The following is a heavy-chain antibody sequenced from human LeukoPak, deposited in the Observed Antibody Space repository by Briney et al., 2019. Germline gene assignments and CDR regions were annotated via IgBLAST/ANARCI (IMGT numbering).Heavy chain of an antibody. CDR3: ARVGKQVRGMDV. V-gene: IGHV1-69*04. CDR1: GGTFSSYA. D-gene: IGHD3-10*01. Sequence: SVKVSCKASGGTFSSYAISWVRQAPGQGLEWMGRIIPILGIANYAQKFQGRVTMTRDTSTSTVYMELSSLRSEDTAVYYCARVGKQVRGMDVWGQGTTVTVSS. J-gene: IGHJ6*02. CDR2: IIPILGIA.